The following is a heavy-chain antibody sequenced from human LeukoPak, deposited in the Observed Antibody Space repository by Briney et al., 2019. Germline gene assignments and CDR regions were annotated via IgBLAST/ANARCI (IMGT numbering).Heavy chain of an antibody. CDR3: ARDREGYCSGGRCTNFDY. CDR1: GFTFSSDS. CDR2: ISGSSSCI. V-gene: IGHV3-21*01. D-gene: IGHD2-15*01. Sequence: GGSLRLSCAASGFTFSSDSMNWVRQAPGKGLEWGSSISGSSSCIYYADSLRGRFTISRDNAKNSLYLQMNSLRAEDTAVYYCARDREGYCSGGRCTNFDYWGQGTLVTVSS. J-gene: IGHJ4*02.